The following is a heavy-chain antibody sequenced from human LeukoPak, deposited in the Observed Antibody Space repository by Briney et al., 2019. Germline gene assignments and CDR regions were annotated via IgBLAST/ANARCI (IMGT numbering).Heavy chain of an antibody. CDR1: GFTFSSYA. D-gene: IGHD3-10*01. Sequence: GGSLRLSCAASGFTFSSYAMSWVRQAPGKGLDWVSAISGSGGSTYYADSVKGRFTISRDNSKNTLYLQMNSLRAEDTAVYYCAKRPSGSGSYSGYFDYWGQGTLVTVSS. V-gene: IGHV3-23*01. J-gene: IGHJ4*02. CDR3: AKRPSGSGSYSGYFDY. CDR2: ISGSGGST.